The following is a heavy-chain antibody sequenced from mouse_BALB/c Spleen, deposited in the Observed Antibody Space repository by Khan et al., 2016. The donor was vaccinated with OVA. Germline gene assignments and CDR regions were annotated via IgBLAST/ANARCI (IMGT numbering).Heavy chain of an antibody. Sequence: EVQLVESGAELVRPGALVKLSCKASGFKIKDYYIHWVKQRPEQGLEWMGWIDRENGKTINDPKFKGKASITADTSSNTAYLQLSSLSSEGTAVSYCPISILLYVVYWGQGTTLTVSS. CDR1: GFKIKDYY. CDR3: PISILLYVVY. V-gene: IGHV14-1*02. D-gene: IGHD2-3*01. J-gene: IGHJ2*01. CDR2: IDRENGKT.